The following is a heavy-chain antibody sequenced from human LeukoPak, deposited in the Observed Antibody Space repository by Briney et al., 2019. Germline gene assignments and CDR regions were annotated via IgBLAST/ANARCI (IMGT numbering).Heavy chain of an antibody. CDR3: ARLSQFGVLRFSYYMDV. D-gene: IGHD3-3*01. CDR2: IYHSGST. J-gene: IGHJ6*03. Sequence: ASETLSLTCTVSGYSISSGYYWGWIRQPPGKGLEWIGSIYHSGSTYCNPSLMSRVTISVDTSKNQFSLKLSSVTAADTAVYYCARLSQFGVLRFSYYMDVWGKGTTVTVSS. CDR1: GYSISSGYY. V-gene: IGHV4-38-2*02.